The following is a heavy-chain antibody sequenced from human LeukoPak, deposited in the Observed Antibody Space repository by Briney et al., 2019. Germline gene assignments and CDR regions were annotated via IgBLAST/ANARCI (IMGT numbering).Heavy chain of an antibody. CDR2: INHSGST. CDR3: ARHANSRSWSPEFDY. V-gene: IGHV4-34*01. CDR1: GGSFSGYY. Sequence: PSETLSLTCAVYGGSFSGYYWSWIRQPPGKGLEWIGEINHSGSTNYNPSLKSRVTISVDTSKNQFSLKLSSVTAADTAVYYCARHANSRSWSPEFDYWGQGTLVTVSS. J-gene: IGHJ4*02. D-gene: IGHD6-13*01.